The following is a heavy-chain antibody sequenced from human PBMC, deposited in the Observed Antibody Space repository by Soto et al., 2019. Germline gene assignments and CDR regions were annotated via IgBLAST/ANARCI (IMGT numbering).Heavy chain of an antibody. D-gene: IGHD2-15*01. Sequence: PSETLSLTCSVSDGSISSFGHYWTWIRQPPGKGLEGIGYIYHTGSTYYSKSLKSRVTMSVDTSKNQFSLRLSSVTAADTAVYYCARSPFLGYCSGGSCYSGVWFDPWGQGTLVTVSS. J-gene: IGHJ5*02. V-gene: IGHV4-61*08. CDR2: IYHTGST. CDR1: DGSISSFGHY. CDR3: ARSPFLGYCSGGSCYSGVWFDP.